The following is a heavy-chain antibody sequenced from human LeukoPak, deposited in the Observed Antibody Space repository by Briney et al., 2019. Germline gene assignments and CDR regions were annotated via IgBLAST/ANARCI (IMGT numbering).Heavy chain of an antibody. CDR1: GFTFSSYG. V-gene: IGHV3-23*01. D-gene: IGHD3-9*01. J-gene: IGHJ3*02. Sequence: GGSLRLSCAASGFTFSSYGMTWVRQAPGKGLEWVSAITGSGAFTDYADSVKGRFTISRDNSKNTLYLQMNSLRAEDTAVYYCAKEGPGVTILRYFDWLMTGAFDIWGQGTMVTVSS. CDR3: AKEGPGVTILRYFDWLMTGAFDI. CDR2: ITGSGAFT.